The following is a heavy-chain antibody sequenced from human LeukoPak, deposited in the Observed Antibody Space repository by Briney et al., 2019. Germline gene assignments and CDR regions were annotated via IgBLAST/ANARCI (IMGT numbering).Heavy chain of an antibody. CDR3: ARDTPLRGYSGYDWPYYYYYMDV. CDR1: GGSISSYY. V-gene: IGHV4-4*07. D-gene: IGHD5-12*01. J-gene: IGHJ6*03. CDR2: IYTSGST. Sequence: SETLSLTCTVSGGSISSYYWSWIRQPAGKGLEWIGRIYTSGSTNYNPSLKSRVTMSVDTSKNQFSLKLSSVTAADTAVYYCARDTPLRGYSGYDWPYYYYYMDVWGKGTTVTVSS.